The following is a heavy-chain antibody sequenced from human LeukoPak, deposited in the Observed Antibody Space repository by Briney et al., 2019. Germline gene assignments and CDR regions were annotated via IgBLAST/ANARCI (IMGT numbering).Heavy chain of an antibody. CDR2: IYYSGST. V-gene: IGHV4-59*01. Sequence: SETLSLTCTVSGGSISSYYWSWIRQPPGKGLEWIGYIYYSGSTNYNPSLKSRVTISVDTSKNQFSLKLSSVTAADTAVYYCARDPGYYDSSGYHYPYYFDNWGQGTLVTVSS. J-gene: IGHJ4*02. CDR3: ARDPGYYDSSGYHYPYYFDN. CDR1: GGSISSYY. D-gene: IGHD3-22*01.